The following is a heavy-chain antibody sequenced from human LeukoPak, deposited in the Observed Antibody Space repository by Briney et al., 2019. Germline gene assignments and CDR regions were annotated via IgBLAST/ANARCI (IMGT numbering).Heavy chain of an antibody. CDR1: GGSISSYY. J-gene: IGHJ1*01. CDR3: ARAGGSGYYHIYFQH. CDR2: IYYSGST. Sequence: PSETLSLTCTVSGGSISSYYWSWIRQPPGKGLEWIGYIYYSGSTNYNPSLKSRVTISVDTSKNQFSLKLSSVTAADTAVYYCARAGGSGYYHIYFQHWGQGTLVTVSS. D-gene: IGHD3-22*01. V-gene: IGHV4-59*01.